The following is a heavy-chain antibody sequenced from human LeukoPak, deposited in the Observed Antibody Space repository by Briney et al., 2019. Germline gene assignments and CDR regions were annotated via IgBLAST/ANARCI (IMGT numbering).Heavy chain of an antibody. CDR2: INSDGSRT. Sequence: PGGSLRLSCTASGITFSSYWMHWVRQTPGRGLVWVSRINSDGSRTSYVDSVKGRFTISRDNAKNTLYLQMNSLRDKDTAVYYCARGYSGYEAPDYWGQGTLVTVSS. D-gene: IGHD5-12*01. CDR3: ARGYSGYEAPDY. V-gene: IGHV3-74*01. J-gene: IGHJ4*02. CDR1: GITFSSYW.